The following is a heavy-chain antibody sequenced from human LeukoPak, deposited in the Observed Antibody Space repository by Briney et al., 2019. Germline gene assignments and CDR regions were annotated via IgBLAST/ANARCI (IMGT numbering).Heavy chain of an antibody. V-gene: IGHV1-69*04. Sequence: TVKVSCKASGGNFSSSAISWVRHAPGQGLEWMGRIIPILNIPDYTQKFQGRVTITADKSTSTAYMELSSLRSEDTAVYYCARDQPRARYIDYWGQGTLVTVSS. CDR2: IIPILNIP. CDR3: ARDQPRARYIDY. J-gene: IGHJ4*02. CDR1: GGNFSSSA. D-gene: IGHD5-12*01.